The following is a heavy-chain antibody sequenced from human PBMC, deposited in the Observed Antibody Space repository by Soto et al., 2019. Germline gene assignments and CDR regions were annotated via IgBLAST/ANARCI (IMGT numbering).Heavy chain of an antibody. V-gene: IGHV1-2*02. Sequence: QLVQPGAEVKQPGAAVRVSCKASGNTDTIYFIHWLRLAPGQGLEWLGWINSVSGGTNYAHKFLGRVTMTRDRSTTTAFMELRGLRSDDTAVYYCARGGSYYALWGQGTLVTVSS. CDR1: GNTDTIYF. CDR2: INSVSGGT. CDR3: ARGGSYYAL. D-gene: IGHD1-26*01. J-gene: IGHJ4*02.